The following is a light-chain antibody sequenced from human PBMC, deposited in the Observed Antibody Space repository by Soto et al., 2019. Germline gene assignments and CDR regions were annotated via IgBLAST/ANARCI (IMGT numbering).Light chain of an antibody. CDR2: GNS. Sequence: QSVLTQPPSVSGAPGQRVTISCTGRSSNIGAGYDVHWYQQLPGTAPKLLIYGNSNRPSGVPDRFSGSKSGTSASLAITGLQAEDEADYYCKAYDSSLSAPPVGFGGGTKLIVL. J-gene: IGLJ2*01. CDR1: SSNIGAGYD. CDR3: KAYDSSLSAPPVG. V-gene: IGLV1-40*01.